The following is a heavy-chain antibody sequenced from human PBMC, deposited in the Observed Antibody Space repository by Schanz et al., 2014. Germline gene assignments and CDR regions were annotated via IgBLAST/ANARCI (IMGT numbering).Heavy chain of an antibody. V-gene: IGHV1-18*01. CDR1: RSTFSSYT. Sequence: QVQLVQSGAEVKKPGSSVKVSCKASRSTFSSYTISWVRQARGQGLEWVGWISPYNGDTNYALKLQGRVTMTTDTSTGTAYMELRSLRSDDTAVYYCARGGGPEDVFDIWGQGTILTVSS. CDR3: ARGGGPEDVFDI. J-gene: IGHJ3*02. CDR2: ISPYNGDT. D-gene: IGHD5-12*01.